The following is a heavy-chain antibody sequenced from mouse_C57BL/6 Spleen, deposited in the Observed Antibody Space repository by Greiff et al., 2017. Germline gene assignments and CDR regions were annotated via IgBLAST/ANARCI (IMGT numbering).Heavy chain of an antibody. Sequence: QVHVKQSGAELVKPGASVKISCKASGYAFSSYWMNWVKQRPGKGLEWIGQIYPGDGDTNYNGKFKGKATLTADKSSSTAYMQLSSLTSEDSAVYFCARHYGSSPPFDYWGQGTTLTVSS. CDR3: ARHYGSSPPFDY. J-gene: IGHJ2*01. CDR1: GYAFSSYW. V-gene: IGHV1-80*01. D-gene: IGHD1-1*01. CDR2: IYPGDGDT.